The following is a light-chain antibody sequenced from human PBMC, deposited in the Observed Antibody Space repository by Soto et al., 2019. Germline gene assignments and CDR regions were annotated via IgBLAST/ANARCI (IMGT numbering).Light chain of an antibody. CDR3: SSYTSSSLYV. J-gene: IGLJ1*01. V-gene: IGLV2-14*01. Sequence: QSVLTQPASVSGSPGQSIAISCTGTSSDIGGSNYVSWYQQLPGKAPKLMIYDVSDRPSGVSNRFSGSKSGNTASLTISGLQAEEEADYYCSSYTSSSLYVFGTGTKVTVL. CDR2: DVS. CDR1: SSDIGGSNY.